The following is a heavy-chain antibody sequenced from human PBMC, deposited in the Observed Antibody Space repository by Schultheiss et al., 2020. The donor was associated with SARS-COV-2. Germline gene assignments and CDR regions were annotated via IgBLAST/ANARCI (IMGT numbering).Heavy chain of an antibody. CDR3: ARGPSGMDV. J-gene: IGHJ6*02. V-gene: IGHV1-18*01. CDR1: GYTFTNYG. CDR2: ISPYNGNT. Sequence: ASVKVSCKASGYTFTNYGITWVRQAPGQGLEWMGWISPYNGNTIYAQNLLGRVTMTTDTSTSTAYMELRSLTSDDTAVYYCARGPSGMDVWGQGTTVTVSS.